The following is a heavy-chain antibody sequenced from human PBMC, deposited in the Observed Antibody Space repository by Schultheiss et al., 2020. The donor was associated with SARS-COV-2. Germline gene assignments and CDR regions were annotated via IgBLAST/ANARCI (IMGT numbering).Heavy chain of an antibody. Sequence: GGSLRLSCAASGFTFSSYAMHWVRQAPGQGLEWIGWIVVGSGNTNYAQKFQERVTITRDTSTSTVYMELSSLRSEDTAVYYCARAYYYDSSGYYYPFDYWGQGTLVTVSS. CDR2: IVVGSGNT. CDR3: ARAYYYDSSGYYYPFDY. J-gene: IGHJ4*02. D-gene: IGHD3-22*01. CDR1: GFTFSSYA. V-gene: IGHV1-58*02.